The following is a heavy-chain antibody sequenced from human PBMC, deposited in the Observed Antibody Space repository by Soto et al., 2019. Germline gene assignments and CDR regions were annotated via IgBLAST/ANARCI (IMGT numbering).Heavy chain of an antibody. J-gene: IGHJ6*03. CDR2: IYYSGST. D-gene: IGHD6-6*01. CDR1: GGSISSYY. V-gene: IGHV4-59*01. CDR3: ARVSSSFATGGYYYYSYYMDV. Sequence: QVQLQESGPGLVKPSETLSLTCTVSGGSISSYYWSWIRQPPGKGLEWIGYIYYSGSTNYSPSLKSRVSISVDTSKNQFSLKLSSVSAADTAVYYCARVSSSFATGGYYYYSYYMDVWCKGTTVTVSS.